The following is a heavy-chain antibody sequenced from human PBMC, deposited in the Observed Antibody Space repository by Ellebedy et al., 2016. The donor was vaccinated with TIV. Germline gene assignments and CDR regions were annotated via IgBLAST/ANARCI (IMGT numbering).Heavy chain of an antibody. CDR2: IFMSGST. Sequence: SETLSLXXTVSGGSFTSYYWSWIRQSAGKGLEWIGRIFMSGSTSYNPSLKTRVTMSVDASTTQLSLNLSSVTAADTALYYCARLLQWPTLSFDYWGQGTLVTVSS. CDR3: ARLLQWPTLSFDY. J-gene: IGHJ4*02. CDR1: GGSFTSYY. D-gene: IGHD6-19*01. V-gene: IGHV4-4*07.